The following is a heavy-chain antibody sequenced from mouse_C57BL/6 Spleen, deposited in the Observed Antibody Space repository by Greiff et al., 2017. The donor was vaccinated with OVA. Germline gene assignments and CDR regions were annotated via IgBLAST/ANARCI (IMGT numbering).Heavy chain of an antibody. V-gene: IGHV1-69*01. CDR2: IDPSDSYT. CDR1: GYTFTSYW. J-gene: IGHJ1*03. D-gene: IGHD1-1*01. CDR3: ARWTTVVATYWYFDV. Sequence: QVQLQQPGAELVMPGASVKLSCKASGYTFTSYWMHWVKQRPGQGLEWIGEIDPSDSYTNYNQKFKGKSTLTVDKSSSTAYMQLSSLTSEDSAVYYCARWTTVVATYWYFDVWGTGTTVTVSS.